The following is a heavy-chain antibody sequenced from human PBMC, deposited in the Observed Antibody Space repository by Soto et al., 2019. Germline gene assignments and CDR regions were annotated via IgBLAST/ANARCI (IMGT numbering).Heavy chain of an antibody. D-gene: IGHD2-8*01. J-gene: IGHJ4*02. Sequence: GESLKISCKGSGYGFTSYWIGWVRQMPGKGLEWMGIIYPGDSDTRYSPSFQGQVTISADKSISTAYLQWSSLKASDTAMYYCARQYCTNGVCSKNDHLDYWGQGTLVTVSS. CDR3: ARQYCTNGVCSKNDHLDY. CDR1: GYGFTSYW. CDR2: IYPGDSDT. V-gene: IGHV5-51*01.